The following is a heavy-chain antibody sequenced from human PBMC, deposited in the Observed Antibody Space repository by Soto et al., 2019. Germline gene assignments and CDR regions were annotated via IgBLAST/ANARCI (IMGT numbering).Heavy chain of an antibody. CDR3: ARDWYYYDSSGPDQIDY. CDR1: GYTFTSYG. J-gene: IGHJ4*02. Sequence: ASVKVSCKASGYTFTSYGISWVRQAPGQGLEWMGWISAYNGNTNYAQKLQGRVTMTTDTSTSTAYMELRSLRSDDTAVYYCARDWYYYDSSGPDQIDYWGQGTLVTVYS. D-gene: IGHD3-22*01. V-gene: IGHV1-18*01. CDR2: ISAYNGNT.